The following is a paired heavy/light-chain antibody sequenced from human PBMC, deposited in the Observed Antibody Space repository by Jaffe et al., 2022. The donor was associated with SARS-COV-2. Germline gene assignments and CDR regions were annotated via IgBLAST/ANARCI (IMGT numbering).Light chain of an antibody. V-gene: IGKV3-15*01. CDR3: QQYNNWPLT. CDR1: QSVSNN. CDR2: DAS. J-gene: IGKJ4*01. Sequence: EIVMTQSPATLSVSPGERATLSCRASQSVSNNLAWYQQKPGQAPRLLIYDASTRATGFPARFSGSGSGTEFTLTISSLQSEDFAVYYCQQYNNWPLTFGGGTKVEIK.
Heavy chain of an antibody. D-gene: IGHD3-3*01. J-gene: IGHJ4*02. V-gene: IGHV1-2*02. CDR2: INPNSGGT. CDR3: AKDMGAGLDFWSGIGKFDY. CDR1: GYTLTGHY. Sequence: QVQLVQSGAAVKKPGASVKVSCKASGYTLTGHYVHWVRQAPGQGLEWVGWINPNSGGTNYAQKFQGRVTMTRDTSISTAYMELSRLRSDDTAVYYCAKDMGAGLDFWSGIGKFDYWGQGSLVTVSS.